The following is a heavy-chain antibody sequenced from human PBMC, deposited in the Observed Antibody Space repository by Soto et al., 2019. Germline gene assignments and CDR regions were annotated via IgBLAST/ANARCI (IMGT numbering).Heavy chain of an antibody. D-gene: IGHD2-2*01. CDR1: GFTLSTYV. CDR3: AKGSNQLLSLAAYDY. CDR2: ISSSEYST. J-gene: IGHJ4*02. V-gene: IGHV3-23*01. Sequence: PGGSLRLSCAASGFTLSTYVMSWVRQAPGKGLEWVSGISSSEYSTYYTDSVKGRFTVSRDNSKNTLFLQMNSLRAEDTAVYYCAKGSNQLLSLAAYDYWGQGTLVTVS.